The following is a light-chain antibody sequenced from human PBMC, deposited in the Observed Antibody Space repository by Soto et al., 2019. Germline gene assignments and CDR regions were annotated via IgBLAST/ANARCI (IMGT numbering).Light chain of an antibody. J-gene: IGKJ5*01. V-gene: IGKV1-39*01. CDR1: QAINTY. CDR3: QQSYSTLLIT. CDR2: GTS. Sequence: DIQMTQSPSFLSASVGDRVTISCRASQAINTYLNWYQQKPGKAPKLLIYGTSDLQNGVPSRFSGGESWTDFTLTISRLQPEDFATYYCQQSYSTLLITFGQGTRLEV.